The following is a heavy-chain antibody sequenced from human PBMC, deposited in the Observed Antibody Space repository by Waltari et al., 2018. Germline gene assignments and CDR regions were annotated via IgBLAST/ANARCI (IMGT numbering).Heavy chain of an antibody. V-gene: IGHV4-59*01. CDR1: GGSISSYY. Sequence: QVQLQESGPGLVKPSETLSLTCTVSGGSISSYYWSWIRQPPGKGLEWIGYIYYSGSTNYNPSLKSRVTISVDTSKNQFSLKLSSVTAADTAVYYCARDGEVAPAGADWWYFDLWGRGTLVTVSS. CDR2: IYYSGST. J-gene: IGHJ2*01. D-gene: IGHD2-15*01. CDR3: ARDGEVAPAGADWWYFDL.